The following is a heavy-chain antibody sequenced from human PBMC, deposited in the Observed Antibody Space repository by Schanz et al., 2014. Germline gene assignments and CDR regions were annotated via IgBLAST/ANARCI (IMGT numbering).Heavy chain of an antibody. D-gene: IGHD5-12*01. CDR1: GGTFSSYT. V-gene: IGHV1-69*08. CDR3: ARGGGPEDVFDI. Sequence: QLQLVQSGAEVKKPGSSVKVSCKLSGGTFSSYTISWMRQAPGQGLEWMGMINPSGGSTTYAQKFQGRVTITRDTLASTAYMELSSLRSDDTAVYYCARGGGPEDVFDIWGQGTILTVSS. J-gene: IGHJ3*02. CDR2: INPSGGST.